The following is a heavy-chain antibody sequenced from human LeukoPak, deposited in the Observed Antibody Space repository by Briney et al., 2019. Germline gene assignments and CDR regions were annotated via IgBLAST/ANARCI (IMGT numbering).Heavy chain of an antibody. J-gene: IGHJ5*02. V-gene: IGHV4-34*01. Sequence: SETLSLTCAVYGGSFSGYYWSWIRQPPGKGLEWIGEINHSGSTNYNPSLKSRVTISVDTSKNQFSLKLSSVTAADTAVYYCVRRRGSSGYRWFDPWGQGTLVTVSS. D-gene: IGHD3-22*01. CDR2: INHSGST. CDR1: GGSFSGYY. CDR3: VRRRGSSGYRWFDP.